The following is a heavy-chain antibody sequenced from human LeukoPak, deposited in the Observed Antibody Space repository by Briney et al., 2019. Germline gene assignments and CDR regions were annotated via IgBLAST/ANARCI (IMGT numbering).Heavy chain of an antibody. D-gene: IGHD1-7*01. CDR3: ARALRITGTTGPSFGDY. J-gene: IGHJ4*02. CDR2: IYYSGST. CDR1: GGSISSSSYY. Sequence: PSETLSLTCTVSGGSISSSSYYWGWLRQPPGKGLEWIGSIYYSGSTYYNPSLKSRVTISVDTSKNQFSLKLSSVTAADTAVYYCARALRITGTTGPSFGDYWGQGTLVTVSS. V-gene: IGHV4-39*07.